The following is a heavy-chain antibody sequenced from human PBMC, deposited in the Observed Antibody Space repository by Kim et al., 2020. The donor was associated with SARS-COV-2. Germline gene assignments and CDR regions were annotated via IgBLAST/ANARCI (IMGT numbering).Heavy chain of an antibody. CDR2: IIPIFGTA. J-gene: IGHJ6*02. Sequence: SVKVSCKASGGTFSSYAISWVRQAPGQGLEWMGGIIPIFGTANYAQKFQGRVTITADESTSTAYMELSSLRSEDTAVYYCARERPWSGYSWSYYYGMDVWGQGTTVTVSS. V-gene: IGHV1-69*13. CDR3: ARERPWSGYSWSYYYGMDV. D-gene: IGHD3-3*01. CDR1: GGTFSSYA.